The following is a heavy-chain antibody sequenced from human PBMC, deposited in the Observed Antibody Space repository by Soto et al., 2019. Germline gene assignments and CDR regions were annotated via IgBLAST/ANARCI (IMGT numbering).Heavy chain of an antibody. J-gene: IGHJ4*02. D-gene: IGHD1-26*01. CDR1: GYTFTGYY. CDR2: INPNSGGT. V-gene: IGHV1-2*04. CDR3: ASSFSGSHFPFDY. Sequence: QVQLVQSGAEVKKPGASVKVSCKASGYTFTGYYMHWVRQAPGQGLEWMGWINPNSGGTNYAQKFEGWVTMTRDTSISTGYMELGRLRSDDTAVYYCASSFSGSHFPFDYWGQGTLVTVSS.